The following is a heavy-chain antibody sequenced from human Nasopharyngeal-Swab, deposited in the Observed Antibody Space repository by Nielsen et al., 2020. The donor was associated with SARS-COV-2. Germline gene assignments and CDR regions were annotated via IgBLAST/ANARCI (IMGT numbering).Heavy chain of an antibody. CDR3: AKAVTYYDFWSGPDV. CDR2: ISWNSGSI. V-gene: IGHV3-9*01. J-gene: IGHJ4*02. Sequence: GGSLRLSCAASGFTFDDYAMHWVRPAPGKGLEWVSGISWNSGSIGYADSVKGRFTISRDNAKNSLYLQMNSLRAEDTALYYCAKAVTYYDFWSGPDVWGQGTLVTVSS. CDR1: GFTFDDYA. D-gene: IGHD3-3*01.